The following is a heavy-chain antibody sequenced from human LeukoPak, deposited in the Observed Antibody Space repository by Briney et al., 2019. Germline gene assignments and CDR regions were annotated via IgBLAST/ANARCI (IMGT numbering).Heavy chain of an antibody. CDR2: IYSGGST. Sequence: PGGSLRLSCAASGLTVSSNYMSWVRQAPGKGLEWVSVIYSGGSTYYADSVKGRFTISRDNSKNTLYLQMNSLRAEDTAVYYCARGPTPAYGGNSDFDYWGQGTLVTVSS. CDR3: ARGPTPAYGGNSDFDY. J-gene: IGHJ4*02. D-gene: IGHD4-23*01. CDR1: GLTVSSNY. V-gene: IGHV3-66*01.